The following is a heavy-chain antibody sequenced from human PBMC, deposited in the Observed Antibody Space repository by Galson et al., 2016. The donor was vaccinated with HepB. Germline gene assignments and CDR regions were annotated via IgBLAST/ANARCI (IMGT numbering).Heavy chain of an antibody. D-gene: IGHD6-19*01. CDR2: IIPIFGTS. V-gene: IGHV1-69*13. CDR3: ARDPLSVVGYYFDY. J-gene: IGHJ4*02. CDR1: GGTFSNYA. Sequence: SVKVSCKASGGTFSNYAFSWVRQAPGQGLEWVGAIIPIFGTSNNAPQFQGRVTVTADESTSTVHMELTSLRSEDTAVYYCARDPLSVVGYYFDYWGEGTVVTVSS.